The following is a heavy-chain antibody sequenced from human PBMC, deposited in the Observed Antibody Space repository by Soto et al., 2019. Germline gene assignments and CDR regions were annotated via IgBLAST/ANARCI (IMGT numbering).Heavy chain of an antibody. CDR3: ARHSRRREGSYYYGMDV. CDR1: GYSFTNYW. CDR2: IYPYDSEI. V-gene: IGHV5-51*01. D-gene: IGHD6-13*01. Sequence: GESLKISCKGSGYSFTNYWIGWVRQMPGKGLEWMGIIYPYDSEITYSPSFQGQVTISADISISTAYLRWSSLKASDTAVYYCARHSRRREGSYYYGMDVWGQGTTVTVSS. J-gene: IGHJ6*02.